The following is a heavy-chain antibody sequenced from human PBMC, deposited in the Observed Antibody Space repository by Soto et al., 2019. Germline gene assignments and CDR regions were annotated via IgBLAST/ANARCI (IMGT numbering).Heavy chain of an antibody. J-gene: IGHJ6*03. D-gene: IGHD3-3*01. Sequence: QVQLVQSGAEVKKPXASVKVSCKASGYTFTSYDINWVRQATGQGLEWMGWMNPNRGNTGYAQKFQGRVSMTRNTSISTAYMELSSLRSEDTAVYYCARWYYDFWSGYYGVGYYYYYMDVWGKGTTVTVSS. CDR1: GYTFTSYD. CDR2: MNPNRGNT. CDR3: ARWYYDFWSGYYGVGYYYYYMDV. V-gene: IGHV1-8*01.